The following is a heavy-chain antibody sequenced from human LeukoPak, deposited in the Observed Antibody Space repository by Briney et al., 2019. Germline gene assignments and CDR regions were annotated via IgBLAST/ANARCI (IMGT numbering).Heavy chain of an antibody. CDR2: ISGSGSST. V-gene: IGHV3-23*01. Sequence: PGGSLRLSCAASGFTFSSYAMNWVRQAPGKGLEWVSVISGSGSSTYYADSVKGRFTISRGNSKNTLYLQMNSLRAEDTAVYYCAKAGALRFLEWFRVWGQGTLVTVSS. D-gene: IGHD3-3*01. CDR3: AKAGALRFLEWFRV. CDR1: GFTFSSYA. J-gene: IGHJ4*02.